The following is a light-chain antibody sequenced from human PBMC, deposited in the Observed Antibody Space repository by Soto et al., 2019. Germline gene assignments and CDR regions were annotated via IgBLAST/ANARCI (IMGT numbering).Light chain of an antibody. J-gene: IGKJ1*01. Sequence: EIVLTQSPGTLSLSSGERATLFCRASQSVATSQLAWYQQKPGQAPRLLIGASSRATGVPDRFIASGSGTDFTLTISRLEPEDFAVYYCQQFASSPRTFGRGTTVEIK. CDR3: QQFASSPRT. CDR2: GAS. CDR1: QSVATSQ. V-gene: IGKV3-20*01.